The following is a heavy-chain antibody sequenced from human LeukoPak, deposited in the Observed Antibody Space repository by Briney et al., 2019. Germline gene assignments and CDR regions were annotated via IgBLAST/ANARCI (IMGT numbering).Heavy chain of an antibody. Sequence: GGSLRLSCAASGFTFSNYWIRWVRQAPGKGLVVVSGIKGDGGEITYADSVKGRVTISRDNAKNTVYLQLNSLRAEDTAVYYCASESTSRNWYNWGQGTLVTVSS. V-gene: IGHV3-74*03. CDR1: GFTFSNYW. J-gene: IGHJ4*02. CDR3: ASESTSRNWYN. D-gene: IGHD6-13*01. CDR2: IKGDGGEI.